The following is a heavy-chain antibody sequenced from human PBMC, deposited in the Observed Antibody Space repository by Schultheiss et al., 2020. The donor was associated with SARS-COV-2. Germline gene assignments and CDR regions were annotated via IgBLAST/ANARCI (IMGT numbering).Heavy chain of an antibody. CDR3: ARLPAYYYDSSAYEVDP. CDR1: GGTFSSYA. D-gene: IGHD3-22*01. J-gene: IGHJ5*02. CDR2: ISAYKGNT. Sequence: ASVKVSCKASGGTFSSYAISWVRQAPGQGLEWMGWISAYKGNTNYAQKFQGRVTMTTDTSTSTAYMELRSLRSDDTAVYYCARLPAYYYDSSAYEVDPWGQGTLVTVSS. V-gene: IGHV1-18*01.